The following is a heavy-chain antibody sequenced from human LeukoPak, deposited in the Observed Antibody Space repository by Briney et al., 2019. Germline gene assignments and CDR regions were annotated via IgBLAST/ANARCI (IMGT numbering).Heavy chain of an antibody. CDR3: ARADGDNYYYYGMDV. V-gene: IGHV4-59*01. D-gene: IGHD4-17*01. CDR2: IHYSGST. Sequence: PSETLSLICTVSGGSMSGYYWTWIRQPPGKGLEWVGYIHYSGSTKYNPSLKGRGTISIDTSKSQFSLRLSSVTAADTALYYCARADGDNYYYYGMDVWGQGTTVTVSS. J-gene: IGHJ6*02. CDR1: GGSMSGYY.